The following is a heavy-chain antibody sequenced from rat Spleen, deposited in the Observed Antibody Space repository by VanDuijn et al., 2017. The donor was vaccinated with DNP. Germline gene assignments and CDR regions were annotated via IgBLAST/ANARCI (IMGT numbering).Heavy chain of an antibody. J-gene: IGHJ4*01. CDR3: ARNNYYAMDA. V-gene: IGHV4-2*01. D-gene: IGHD1-10*01. CDR2: INDDSSTI. Sequence: EVKLIESGGGLAQPGRSLKLSCAASGFNFNDYWMGWVRQAPGKGLEWIGEINDDSSTINYTPSLKDKFTISRDNAQNTLYLQMSKLGSEDTAIYYCARNNYYAMDAWGQGTSVTVSS. CDR1: GFNFNDYW.